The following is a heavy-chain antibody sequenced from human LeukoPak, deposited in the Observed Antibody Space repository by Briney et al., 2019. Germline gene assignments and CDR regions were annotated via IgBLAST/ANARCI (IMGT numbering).Heavy chain of an antibody. J-gene: IGHJ6*03. CDR1: GGSIHNHI. CDR3: ARTGYCSSTSCYTASRPYYYYYMDV. CDR2: VYTSGST. V-gene: IGHV4-4*07. D-gene: IGHD2-2*02. Sequence: SETLSLTCTVSGGSIHNHIWNWIRQPAGKGLEWIGRVYTSGSTNYNPSLKSRVSISVDTSKNQFSLKLSSVTAADTAVYYCARTGYCSSTSCYTASRPYYYYYMDVWGKGTTVTVSS.